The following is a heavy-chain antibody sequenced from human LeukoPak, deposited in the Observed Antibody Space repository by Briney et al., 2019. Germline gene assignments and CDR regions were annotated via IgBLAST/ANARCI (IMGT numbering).Heavy chain of an antibody. CDR2: ISYDGSNK. V-gene: IGHV3-30*04. CDR1: GFTFSSYA. D-gene: IGHD6-13*01. J-gene: IGHJ4*02. Sequence: GRSLRLSCAASGFTFSSYAMHWVRQAPGKGLEWVAVISYDGSNKYYADPVKGRFTISRDNAKNSLYLQMNSLRAEDTAVYYCARDLMGIAYRGAFYYWGQGTLVTVSS. CDR3: ARDLMGIAYRGAFYY.